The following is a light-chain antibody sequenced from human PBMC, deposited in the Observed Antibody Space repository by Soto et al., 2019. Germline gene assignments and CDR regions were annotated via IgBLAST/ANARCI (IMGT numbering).Light chain of an antibody. CDR2: GNN. Sequence: QSVLTQPPSVSGAPGQTVTISCTGSSSNIGATFDVHWYQQFPGRAPKILIYGNNNRPSGVPARISGSKSGASASLAISGLQADDEADYYCQSYDSSLRAVVFGGGTKVTVL. CDR1: SSNIGATFD. J-gene: IGLJ2*01. CDR3: QSYDSSLRAVV. V-gene: IGLV1-40*01.